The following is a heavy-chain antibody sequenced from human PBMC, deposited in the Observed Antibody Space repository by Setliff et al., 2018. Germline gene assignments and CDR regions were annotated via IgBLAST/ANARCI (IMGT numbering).Heavy chain of an antibody. CDR1: GGFIRDYN. J-gene: IGHJ4*02. D-gene: IGHD4-17*01. CDR2: IYYSGTT. CDR3: ARTIYGDCPVD. Sequence: PSETLSLTCTVSGGFIRDYNWGWIRQPPGKGLEWIGSIYYSGTTYYNPSLESRITMSVDTSNNRFSLQLTSVTAADTAVYYCARTIYGDCPVDWGQGTLVTVSS. V-gene: IGHV4-39*01.